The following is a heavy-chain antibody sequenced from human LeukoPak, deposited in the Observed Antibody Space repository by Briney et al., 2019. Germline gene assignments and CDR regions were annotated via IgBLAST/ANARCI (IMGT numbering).Heavy chain of an antibody. V-gene: IGHV4-59*01. CDR3: ATHATDV. J-gene: IGHJ6*04. Sequence: PSETLSLTCTVSGGSISNYYWSWIRQPPGKGLEWSGYIYYIGSTNYNPSLKSRVTISVDTSKNQSSLKLSSVTAADTAVYYCATHATDVWGKGTTVTVSS. CDR1: GGSISNYY. CDR2: IYYIGST. D-gene: IGHD2-15*01.